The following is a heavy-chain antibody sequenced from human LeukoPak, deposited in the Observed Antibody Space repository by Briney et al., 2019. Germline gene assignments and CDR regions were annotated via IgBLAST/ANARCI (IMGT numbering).Heavy chain of an antibody. D-gene: IGHD3-22*01. V-gene: IGHV4-38-2*02. CDR2: IYHSGST. CDR3: AREHSYYDSSGYYYGSGYFDY. CDR1: GYSISSGYY. Sequence: SETLSLTCTVSGYSISSGYYWGWIRQPPGKGLEWIGSIYHSGSTNYNPSLKSRVIISVDTSKNQFSLKLSSVTAADTAVNSCAREHSYYDSSGYYYGSGYFDYWGQGTLVTVSS. J-gene: IGHJ4*02.